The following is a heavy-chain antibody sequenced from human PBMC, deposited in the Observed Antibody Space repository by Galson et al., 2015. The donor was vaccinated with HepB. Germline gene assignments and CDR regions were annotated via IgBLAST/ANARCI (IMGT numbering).Heavy chain of an antibody. J-gene: IGHJ6*02. D-gene: IGHD6-13*01. CDR1: GYTFTSYY. Sequence: SVKVSCKASGYTFTSYYMHWVRQAPGQGLEWMGIINPSGGSTSYAQKFQGRVTMTRDTSTSTVYMELSSLRSEDTAVYYCARDRGYSSSWYENSGYYYGMDVWGQGTTVTVSS. CDR3: ARDRGYSSSWYENSGYYYGMDV. V-gene: IGHV1-46*03. CDR2: INPSGGST.